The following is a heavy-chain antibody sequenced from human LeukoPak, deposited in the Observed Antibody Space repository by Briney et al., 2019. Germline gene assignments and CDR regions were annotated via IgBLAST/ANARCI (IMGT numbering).Heavy chain of an antibody. Sequence: GGSLRLSCEASGLPFRNFAMRWVRQAPGKGLEWVSGMIGSCGSSYYEDSVKGGFTISRDNAKNALYLQMNSLRADDTALYYCAKMKGQRLNDYCMDVWGKGTTVTVSS. J-gene: IGHJ6*03. CDR1: GLPFRNFA. CDR2: MIGSCGSS. CDR3: AKMKGQRLNDYCMDV. V-gene: IGHV3-23*01.